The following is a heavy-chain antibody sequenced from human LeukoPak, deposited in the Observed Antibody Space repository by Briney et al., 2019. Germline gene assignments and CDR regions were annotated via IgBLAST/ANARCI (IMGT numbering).Heavy chain of an antibody. J-gene: IGHJ3*02. CDR3: ASGGEQLALDAFDI. Sequence: PGGSLRLSCAASGFTFSSYAMHWVRQAPGKGLEWVAVISYDGSNKYYADSVKGRFTISRDNSKNTLYLQTNSLRAEDTAVYYCASGGEQLALDAFDIWGQGTMVTVSS. CDR2: ISYDGSNK. V-gene: IGHV3-30-3*01. CDR1: GFTFSSYA. D-gene: IGHD6-6*01.